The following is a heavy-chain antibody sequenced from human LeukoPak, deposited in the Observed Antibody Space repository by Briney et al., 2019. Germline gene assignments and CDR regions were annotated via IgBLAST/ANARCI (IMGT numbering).Heavy chain of an antibody. V-gene: IGHV3-7*03. CDR1: GFTFSSYW. J-gene: IGHJ4*02. D-gene: IGHD6-13*01. CDR2: IKQDGSEK. Sequence: GGSLRLSCAASGFTFSSYWMSWVRQAPGKGLEWVANIKQDGSEKYYVDSVKGRFTISRDNSRNTLYLQMNSLRVEDTAIYYCAKNAATGKAYYDSWGQGSLLTVSS. CDR3: AKNAATGKAYYDS.